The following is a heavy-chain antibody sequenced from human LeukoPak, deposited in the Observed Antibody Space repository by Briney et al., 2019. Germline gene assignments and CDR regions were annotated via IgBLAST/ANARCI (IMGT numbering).Heavy chain of an antibody. Sequence: SVKVSCKASGGTFSSYAISWVRQAPGQGLEWMGRIIPILGIANYAQKFQGRVTITADKSTSTAYMELSSLRSEDTAVYYCARDSGYCSGGSCRWGQGTLVTVSS. CDR1: GGTFSSYA. V-gene: IGHV1-69*04. CDR2: IIPILGIA. CDR3: ARDSGYCSGGSCR. J-gene: IGHJ4*02. D-gene: IGHD2-15*01.